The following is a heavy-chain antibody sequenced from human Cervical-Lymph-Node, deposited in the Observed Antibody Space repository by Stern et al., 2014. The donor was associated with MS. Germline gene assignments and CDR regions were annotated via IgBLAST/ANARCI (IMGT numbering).Heavy chain of an antibody. D-gene: IGHD2-8*01. Sequence: VQLVQSGAEVKEPGSSVKVSCKVSGGTFSDYAINWVRQAPGQGLEWMGRIIPILGEADYAENFQGRVTITADKTTVTAYMEVTSLRSDDTAVYYCARNDCSNDICQAFDHWGQGTLVTVPS. CDR2: IIPILGEA. J-gene: IGHJ4*02. CDR1: GGTFSDYA. CDR3: ARNDCSNDICQAFDH. V-gene: IGHV1-69*09.